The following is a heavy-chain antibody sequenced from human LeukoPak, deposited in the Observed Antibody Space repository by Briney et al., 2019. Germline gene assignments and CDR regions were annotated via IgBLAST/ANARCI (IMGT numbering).Heavy chain of an antibody. CDR3: ARLDSSSWYY. J-gene: IGHJ4*02. CDR1: GYSFTSYW. CDR2: IFPADSDT. V-gene: IGHV5-51*01. D-gene: IGHD6-13*01. Sequence: GESLKISCKGSGYSFTSYWIGWVRQMPGKGLEWMGIIFPADSDTRYNPSFQDQVTISADKSISTAYLQWSSLKASDTAMYYCARLDSSSWYYWGQGTRVSVSS.